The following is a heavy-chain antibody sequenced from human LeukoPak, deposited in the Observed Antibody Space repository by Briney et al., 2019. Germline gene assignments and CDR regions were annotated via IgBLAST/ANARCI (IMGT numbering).Heavy chain of an antibody. Sequence: GGSRRLSLAASQFTFGSQWRSWVRQAPGKGLEWVANIKVDRSEKSYVDSVKGRFTISRDNAKNSLYLEMNSLRAEDTAVYYCARAFSWGRGTLVTVSS. CDR2: IKVDRSEK. D-gene: IGHD3-16*01. CDR3: ARAFS. CDR1: QFTFGSQW. J-gene: IGHJ5*02. V-gene: IGHV3-7*01.